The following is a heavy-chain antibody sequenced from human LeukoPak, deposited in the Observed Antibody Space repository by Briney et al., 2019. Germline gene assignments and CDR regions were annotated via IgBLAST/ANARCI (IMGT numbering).Heavy chain of an antibody. Sequence: GASVKVSCKASGYTFTGYYMHWVRQAPGHGLEWMGRINPNSGGTNYAQKFQGRVTMTRDTSISTAYMELSRLRSDDTAVYYCARGRLRFLEPFDYWGQGTLVTVSS. CDR3: ARGRLRFLEPFDY. CDR2: INPNSGGT. J-gene: IGHJ4*02. D-gene: IGHD3-3*01. V-gene: IGHV1-2*06. CDR1: GYTFTGYY.